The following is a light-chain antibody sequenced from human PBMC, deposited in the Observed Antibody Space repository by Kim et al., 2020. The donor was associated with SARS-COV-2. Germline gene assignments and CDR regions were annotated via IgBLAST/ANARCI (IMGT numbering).Light chain of an antibody. CDR3: AGWDASLNDYV. V-gene: IGLV1-44*01. CDR1: SSNIGSNA. CDR2: SNN. J-gene: IGLJ1*01. Sequence: QPVLTQPPSASGTPGQRVTISCSGSSSNIGSNAVDWYQQLPGTAPKLLIYSNNQRPSGVPDRFSGSKSGTSASLAISGLQSQDEADYYCAGWDASLNDYVFGTGTKVTVL.